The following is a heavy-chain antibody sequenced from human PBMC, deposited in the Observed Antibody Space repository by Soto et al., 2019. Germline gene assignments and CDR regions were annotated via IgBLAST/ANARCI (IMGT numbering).Heavy chain of an antibody. V-gene: IGHV4-61*01. CDR1: GGSVSSGSYY. CDR3: ARTLVGARAGYFDY. Sequence: SETLSLTCTVSGGSVSSGSYYWSWIRQPPGKGLEWIGYIYYSGSTNYNPSLKSRVTISVDTSKNQLSLKLSSVTAADTAVYYCARTLVGARAGYFDYWGRGTLVTVYS. D-gene: IGHD1-26*01. J-gene: IGHJ4*02. CDR2: IYYSGST.